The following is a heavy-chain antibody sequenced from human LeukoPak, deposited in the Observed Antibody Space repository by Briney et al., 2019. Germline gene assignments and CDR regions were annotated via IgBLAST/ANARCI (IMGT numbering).Heavy chain of an antibody. CDR3: ARAYYDSSGYYPYYFDY. J-gene: IGHJ4*02. CDR1: GFTFDDYA. Sequence: PGGSLRLSCAASGFTFDDYAMHWVRQAPGKGLEWVSGISWNSGSIGYADSVKGRFTISRDNAKNSLYLQMNSLRAEDTAVYYCARAYYDSSGYYPYYFDYWGQGTLVTVSS. D-gene: IGHD3-22*01. CDR2: ISWNSGSI. V-gene: IGHV3-9*01.